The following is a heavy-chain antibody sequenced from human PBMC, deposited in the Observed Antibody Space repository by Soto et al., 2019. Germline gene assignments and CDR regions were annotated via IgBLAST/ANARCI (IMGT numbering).Heavy chain of an antibody. CDR3: ATDRGIAVAVTNASDL. Sequence: GASVKVSCKASGYTFTGYYMHWVRQAPGQGHEWMGWINPDSGGTNYAQKFQGWVTMTRDTSIRTAYRELSRLRSDDTAEYYCATDRGIAVAVTNASDLWGQRTMVTLSS. V-gene: IGHV1-2*04. J-gene: IGHJ3*01. D-gene: IGHD6-19*01. CDR1: GYTFTGYY. CDR2: INPDSGGT.